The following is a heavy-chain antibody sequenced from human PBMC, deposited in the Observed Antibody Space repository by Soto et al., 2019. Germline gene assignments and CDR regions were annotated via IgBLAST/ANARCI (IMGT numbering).Heavy chain of an antibody. D-gene: IGHD2-15*01. V-gene: IGHV4-59*01. J-gene: IGHJ6*03. CDR3: ARRRVVVAANYYYYYMDV. CDR1: GGSISSYY. Sequence: SETLSLTCTVSGGSISSYYWSWIRQPPGKGLEWIGYIYYSGSTNYNPSLKSRVTISVDTSKNQFSLKLSSVTAADTAVYYCARRRVVVAANYYYYYMDVWGKGTTVTVSS. CDR2: IYYSGST.